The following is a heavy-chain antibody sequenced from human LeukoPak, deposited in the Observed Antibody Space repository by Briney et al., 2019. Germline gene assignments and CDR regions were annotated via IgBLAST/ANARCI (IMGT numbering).Heavy chain of an antibody. D-gene: IGHD2-2*01. CDR2: IYYSGST. CDR1: GGSISSSSYY. J-gene: IGHJ4*02. Sequence: SETLSLTCTVSGGSISSSSYYWDWIRQPPGKGLEWIGSIYYSGSTYYNPSLKSRVTISVDTSKNQFSLKLSSVTAADTAVYYCARHPRVVPAALDYWGQGTLVTVSS. V-gene: IGHV4-39*01. CDR3: ARHPRVVPAALDY.